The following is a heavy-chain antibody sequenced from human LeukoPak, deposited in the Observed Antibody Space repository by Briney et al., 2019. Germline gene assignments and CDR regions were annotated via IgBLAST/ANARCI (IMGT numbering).Heavy chain of an antibody. CDR1: GFIFSSYA. Sequence: GGSLRLSCAASGFIFSSYAMSWVRQAPGKGLEWVSGISGSGDSTYYADSVKGRFTISRDNSKNTLYLQMNSLRAEDTAVYYCAKESLRITMVRGVNNYLHYWGQGTLVTVSS. D-gene: IGHD3-10*01. J-gene: IGHJ4*02. CDR3: AKESLRITMVRGVNNYLHY. V-gene: IGHV3-23*01. CDR2: ISGSGDST.